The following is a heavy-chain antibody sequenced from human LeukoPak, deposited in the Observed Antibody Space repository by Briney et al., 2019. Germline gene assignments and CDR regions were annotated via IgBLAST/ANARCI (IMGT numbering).Heavy chain of an antibody. Sequence: GGSLRLSCAASGFTFTNYAMNWVRQAPGKGLEWVSSISGSGDDTSHADSVKGRFTISRDNSRNTLYLQMTSLRAEDTAIYYCAKEIDSSWQDWGRGTLVTVSS. D-gene: IGHD6-13*01. CDR3: AKEIDSSWQD. V-gene: IGHV3-23*01. CDR2: ISGSGDDT. CDR1: GFTFTNYA. J-gene: IGHJ4*02.